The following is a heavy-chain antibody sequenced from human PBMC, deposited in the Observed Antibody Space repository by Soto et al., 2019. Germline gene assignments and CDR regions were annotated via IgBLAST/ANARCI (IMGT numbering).Heavy chain of an antibody. CDR2: IYYSGNT. Sequence: SETLSLTCAVSGGSISSGGFSWSWFRQSPGKGLELIGYIYYSGNTYYNPSLKSRVTISVDRSKHEFFLRLSSVTAAAPAVYYCARAPLIRKGYYDDTDYYYCDYGVQGSLGAFAS. V-gene: IGHV4-30-2*06. CDR3: ARAPLIRKGYYDDTDYYYCDY. D-gene: IGHD3-22*01. CDR1: GGSISSGGFS. J-gene: IGHJ4*02.